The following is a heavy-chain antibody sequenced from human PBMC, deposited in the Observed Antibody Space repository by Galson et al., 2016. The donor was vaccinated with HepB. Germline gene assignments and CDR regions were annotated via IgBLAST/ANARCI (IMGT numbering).Heavy chain of an antibody. CDR1: GYTFSNYW. J-gene: IGHJ6*02. V-gene: IGHV5-10-1*01. D-gene: IGHD1-1*01. CDR3: AGDGIQLGRRSHQSYYGLDV. Sequence: QSGAEVKKPGESLRISCKGSGYTFSNYWINGVRQKPGEGLELIGKIDPSDSYTSYSPSFQGRVFISADKSINTAYLQWSSLEASDTAIYYCAGDGIQLGRRSHQSYYGLDVWGQGTTVTVSS. CDR2: IDPSDSYT.